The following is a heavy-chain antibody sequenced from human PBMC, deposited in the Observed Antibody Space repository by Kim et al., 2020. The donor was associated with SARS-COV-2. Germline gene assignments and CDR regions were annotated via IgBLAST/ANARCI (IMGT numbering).Heavy chain of an antibody. V-gene: IGHV3-23*01. Sequence: STYSADSVKGPFTISRDNSKNTLYLQMNSLRAEDTAVYYCAGQLLYYFDYWGQGTLVTVSS. CDR3: AGQLLYYFDY. J-gene: IGHJ4*02. CDR2: ST. D-gene: IGHD6-6*01.